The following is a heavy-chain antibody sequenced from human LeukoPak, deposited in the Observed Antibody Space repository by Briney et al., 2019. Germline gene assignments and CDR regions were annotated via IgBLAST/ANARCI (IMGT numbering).Heavy chain of an antibody. CDR2: IKSKTDGGTT. J-gene: IGHJ3*02. CDR3: ITDPGEWEPI. CDR1: GLTFSNAW. D-gene: IGHD1-26*01. V-gene: IGHV3-15*01. Sequence: GGSLRLSCAASGLTFSNAWMSWVRQAPGKGLEWVGRIKSKTDGGTTDYGAPVKGRFIISRDDSKNTLYLQMNGPKIEDTAVYYCITDPGEWEPIWGQGTMVTVSS.